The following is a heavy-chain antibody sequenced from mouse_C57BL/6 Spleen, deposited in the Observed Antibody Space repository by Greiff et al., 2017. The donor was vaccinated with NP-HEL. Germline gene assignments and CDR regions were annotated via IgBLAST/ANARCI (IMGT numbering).Heavy chain of an antibody. V-gene: IGHV5-17*01. Sequence: EVQGVESGGGLVKPGGSLKLSCAASGFTFSDYGMHWVRQAPEKGLEWVAYISSGSSTIYYADTVKGRFTISRDNAKNTLFLQMTSLRSEDTAMYYCARPSYDYVKYDAMDYWGQGTSVTVSS. D-gene: IGHD2-4*01. J-gene: IGHJ4*01. CDR3: ARPSYDYVKYDAMDY. CDR2: ISSGSSTI. CDR1: GFTFSDYG.